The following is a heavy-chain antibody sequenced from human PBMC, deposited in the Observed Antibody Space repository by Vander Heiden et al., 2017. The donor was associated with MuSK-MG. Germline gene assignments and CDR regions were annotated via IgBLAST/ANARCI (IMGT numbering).Heavy chain of an antibody. V-gene: IGHV3-7*01. D-gene: IGHD1-26*01. CDR2: IKQDGSEK. Sequence: EVQLVESGGGLVQPGGSLRLSCAASGFTFSSYWMGWVRQAPGKGLEWVANIKQDGSEKYYVDSVKGRFTISRDNAKNSLYLQMNSLRAEDTAVYYCARLASGSYYVEDYYYYMDVWGKGTTVTVSS. J-gene: IGHJ6*03. CDR3: ARLASGSYYVEDYYYYMDV. CDR1: GFTFSSYW.